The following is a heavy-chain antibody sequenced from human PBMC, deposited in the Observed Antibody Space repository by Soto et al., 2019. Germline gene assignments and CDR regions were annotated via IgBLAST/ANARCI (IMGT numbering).Heavy chain of an antibody. CDR3: AHSNYEMLNDYYFDY. V-gene: IGHV2-5*02. CDR1: GFSLSTSVVG. J-gene: IGHJ4*02. CDR2: IYWDDDK. Sequence: GPTVVNATQPLTLTCTFSGFSLSTSVVGVGWIRQPPGKALEWLALIYWDDDKRYSPSLKSRLTITKDTSKNQAVLTMTNMDPVDTATYYCAHSNYEMLNDYYFDYWGQGTLVTVSS. D-gene: IGHD3-16*01.